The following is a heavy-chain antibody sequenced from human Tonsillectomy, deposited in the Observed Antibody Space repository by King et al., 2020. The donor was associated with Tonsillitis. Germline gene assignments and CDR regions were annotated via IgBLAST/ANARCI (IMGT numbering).Heavy chain of an antibody. CDR1: GGSFSGYY. Sequence: VQLQQWGAGLLKPSETLSLTCAVYGGSFSGYYWIWIRQPPGKGLGWIGEINHIGSTNYNPSLKSRVTLSVDTSKNQFSLKLRSVTAGDTAVYYCARIQATYYYDSSGSWAFDIWGQGTMVTVSS. J-gene: IGHJ3*02. V-gene: IGHV4-34*01. CDR3: ARIQATYYYDSSGSWAFDI. CDR2: INHIGST. D-gene: IGHD3-22*01.